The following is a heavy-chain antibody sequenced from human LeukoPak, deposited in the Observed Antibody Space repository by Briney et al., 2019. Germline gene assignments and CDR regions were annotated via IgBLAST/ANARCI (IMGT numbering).Heavy chain of an antibody. V-gene: IGHV4-34*01. CDR3: ARGRRSGSYRYYYYMDV. D-gene: IGHD1-26*01. J-gene: IGHJ6*03. CDR2: INHSGST. CDR1: GGSFSGYY. Sequence: SETLSLTCAVYGGSFSGYYWSWIRQPLGKGLEWIGEINHSGSTNYNPSLKSRVTISVDTSKNQFSLKLSSVTAADTAVYYCARGRRSGSYRYYYYMDVWGKGTTVTVSS.